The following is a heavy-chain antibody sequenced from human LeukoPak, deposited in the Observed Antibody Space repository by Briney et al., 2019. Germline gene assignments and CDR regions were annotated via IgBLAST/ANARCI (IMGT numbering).Heavy chain of an antibody. J-gene: IGHJ4*02. CDR1: GHTFSSCY. Sequence: HPGGSLRLSCTVSGHTFSSCYMQWVRQDPGKGLAWASRINPDGSGTSYADSVKGRFTVSRDNAKNSLYLQMNSLRAEDTSVYNCARVGIAAAVIDYWGQGTLVTVSS. CDR3: ARVGIAAAVIDY. D-gene: IGHD6-13*01. CDR2: INPDGSGT. V-gene: IGHV3-74*01.